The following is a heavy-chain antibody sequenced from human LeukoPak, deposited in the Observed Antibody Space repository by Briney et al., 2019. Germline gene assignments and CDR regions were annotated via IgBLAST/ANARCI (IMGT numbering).Heavy chain of an antibody. J-gene: IGHJ4*02. V-gene: IGHV3-23*01. CDR1: GFTFSNYV. CDR3: AKDHDSKGYPAPDH. Sequence: SGGSLRLSCAASGFTFSNYVMTWVRQPPGRGLEWISTIKPTDDSTYYADSVKGRFAISRDNSKNILYLQMNSLIADDTAVYFCAKDHDSKGYPAPDHWGQGTLVTVSS. D-gene: IGHD3-22*01. CDR2: IKPTDDST.